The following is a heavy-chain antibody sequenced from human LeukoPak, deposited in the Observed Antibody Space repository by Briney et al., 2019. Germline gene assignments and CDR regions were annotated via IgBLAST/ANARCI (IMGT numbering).Heavy chain of an antibody. Sequence: GGSLRLSCAASGFTFSSYSMNWVRPAPGKGLEWVACISTTSSYIYHADSLKGRFTISRDDAKNSLYLQMNSLRAEDTAVYFCARDEYSSSPGYFDYWGQRTLVTVSS. V-gene: IGHV3-21*01. CDR2: ISTTSSYI. J-gene: IGHJ4*02. D-gene: IGHD6-6*01. CDR3: ARDEYSSSPGYFDY. CDR1: GFTFSSYS.